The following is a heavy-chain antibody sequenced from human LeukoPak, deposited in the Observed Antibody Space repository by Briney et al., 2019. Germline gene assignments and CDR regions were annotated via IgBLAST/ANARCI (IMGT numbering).Heavy chain of an antibody. D-gene: IGHD2-21*02. CDR3: ARDAGLAYCGGDCTPYWYFDL. CDR2: IYYSGST. Sequence: SQTLSLTCTVSGGSISSGDYYWSWIRQPPGKGLEWIGYIYYSGSTYYNPSLKSRVTISVDTSKNQFSLKLSSVTAADTAVYYCARDAGLAYCGGDCTPYWYFDLWGRGTLVTVSS. J-gene: IGHJ2*01. CDR1: GGSISSGDYY. V-gene: IGHV4-30-4*01.